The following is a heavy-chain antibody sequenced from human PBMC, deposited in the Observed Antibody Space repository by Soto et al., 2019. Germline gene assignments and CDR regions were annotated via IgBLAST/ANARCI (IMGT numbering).Heavy chain of an antibody. CDR1: GYTFTSYA. Sequence: ASVKVSCKASGYTFTSYAMHWVRQAPGQRLEWMGWINAGNGNTKYSQKFQGRVTITRDASASTAYMELSSLRSEDTAVYYCAFQGTRYYYYGMDVWGQGTTVTVSS. J-gene: IGHJ6*02. CDR2: INAGNGNT. CDR3: AFQGTRYYYYGMDV. V-gene: IGHV1-3*01.